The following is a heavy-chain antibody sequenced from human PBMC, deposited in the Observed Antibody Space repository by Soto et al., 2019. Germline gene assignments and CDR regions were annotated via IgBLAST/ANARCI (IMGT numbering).Heavy chain of an antibody. J-gene: IGHJ5*02. V-gene: IGHV1-8*01. CDR3: ARGHSVKNWFDP. Sequence: ASVKVSCKASGYTFTSYDINWVRPATGQGLEWMGWMNPNSGNTGYAQKFQGRVTMTRNTSISTAYMELSSLRSEDTAVYYCARGHSVKNWFDPWGQGTLVTVSS. CDR1: GYTFTSYD. CDR2: MNPNSGNT.